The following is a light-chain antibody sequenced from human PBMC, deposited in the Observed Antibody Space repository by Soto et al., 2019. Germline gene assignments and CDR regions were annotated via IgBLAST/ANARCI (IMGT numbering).Light chain of an antibody. V-gene: IGLV2-23*01. J-gene: IGLJ2*01. Sequence: QSALTQPASVSGSPGQSITISCTGTSSDVGRYNLVSWYQQHPGKAPKLIIYEGSKGPSGVSNRFSGSQSGNTASLTISGLQAEDEADYYCCSYARSSTLVFGGGTKLTVL. CDR3: CSYARSSTLV. CDR1: SSDVGRYNL. CDR2: EGS.